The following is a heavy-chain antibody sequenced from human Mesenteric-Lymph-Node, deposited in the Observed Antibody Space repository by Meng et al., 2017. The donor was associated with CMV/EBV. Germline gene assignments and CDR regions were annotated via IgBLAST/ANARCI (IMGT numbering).Heavy chain of an antibody. V-gene: IGHV3-23*01. Sequence: GESLKISCAASGFTFSSYAMSWVRQAPGKGLEWVSAISGSGGSTYYADSVKGRFTISRDNSKNTLYLQMNSLGAEDTAVYYCAKVGVLLWFGEFFDYWGQGTLVTVSS. J-gene: IGHJ4*02. CDR3: AKVGVLLWFGEFFDY. D-gene: IGHD3-10*01. CDR2: ISGSGGST. CDR1: GFTFSSYA.